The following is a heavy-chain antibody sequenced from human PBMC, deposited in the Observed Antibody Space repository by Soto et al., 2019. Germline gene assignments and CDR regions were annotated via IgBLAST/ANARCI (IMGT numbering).Heavy chain of an antibody. J-gene: IGHJ3*01. V-gene: IGHV1-69*12. D-gene: IGHD2-15*01. CDR1: GGSFRREA. Sequence: QVQLVQSGAEVKKPGSSVKVSCKASGGSFRREAINWVRQAPGQGPEWMGGILPIFGTADYAQKFQGRVKITADVSTTTAYMELSSLRSEDTAVDYCARAHELGGNSEAFEVWGQGTMVNVSS. CDR2: ILPIFGTA. CDR3: ARAHELGGNSEAFEV.